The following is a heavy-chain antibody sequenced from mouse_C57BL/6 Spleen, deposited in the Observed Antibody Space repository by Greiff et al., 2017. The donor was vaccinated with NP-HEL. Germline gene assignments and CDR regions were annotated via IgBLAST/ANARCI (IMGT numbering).Heavy chain of an antibody. CDR2: IDPSDSYT. J-gene: IGHJ1*03. CDR3: ARKAYYGNPSRYFDV. CDR1: GYTFTSYW. D-gene: IGHD2-10*01. V-gene: IGHV1-50*01. Sequence: VQLQQPGAELVKPGASVKLSCKASGYTFTSYWMQWVKQRPGQGLEWIGEIDPSDSYTNYNQKFKGKATLTGDTSSSTASMQLSSLTSEDSAVYYCARKAYYGNPSRYFDVWGTGTTVTVSS.